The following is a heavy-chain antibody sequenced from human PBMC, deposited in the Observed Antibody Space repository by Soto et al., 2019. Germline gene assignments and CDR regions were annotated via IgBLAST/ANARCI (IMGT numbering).Heavy chain of an antibody. CDR1: GFTFDDYA. CDR3: AKGAGGQLAHNWFDP. J-gene: IGHJ5*02. V-gene: IGHV3-9*01. Sequence: LRLSCAASGFTFDDYAMHWVRQAPGKGLEWVSGISWNSGSIGYADSVKGRFTISRDNAKNSLYLQMNSLRAEDTALYYCAKGAGGQLAHNWFDPWGPGTLVTVSS. CDR2: ISWNSGSI. D-gene: IGHD6-13*01.